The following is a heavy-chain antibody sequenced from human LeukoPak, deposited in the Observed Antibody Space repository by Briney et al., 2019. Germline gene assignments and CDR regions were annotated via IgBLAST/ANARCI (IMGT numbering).Heavy chain of an antibody. Sequence: NSSETLSLTCTVSGGSISSYYWSWIRQPAGKGLEWIGRIYTSGSTNYNPSLKSRVTISVDTSKNQFSLKLSSVTAADTAVYYCARDPGYSYGPYYYYYMDVWGKGTTVTISS. V-gene: IGHV4-4*07. CDR1: GGSISSYY. J-gene: IGHJ6*03. CDR3: ARDPGYSYGPYYYYYMDV. D-gene: IGHD5-18*01. CDR2: IYTSGST.